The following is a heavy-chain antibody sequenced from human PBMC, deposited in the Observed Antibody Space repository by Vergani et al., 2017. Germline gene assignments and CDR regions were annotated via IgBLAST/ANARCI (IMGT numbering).Heavy chain of an antibody. V-gene: IGHV3-23*01. CDR2: ISCSGGST. CDR3: AKDGSSGWYNYYYGMDV. J-gene: IGHJ6*02. Sequence: EVQLLESGGGLVQPGGSLRLSCAASGFTFSSYAMSWVRQAPGKGLEWVSAISCSGGSTYYADSVKGRFTISRDNSKNTLYLQMNSLRAEDTAVYYCAKDGSSGWYNYYYGMDVWGQGTTVTVSS. CDR1: GFTFSSYA. D-gene: IGHD6-19*01.